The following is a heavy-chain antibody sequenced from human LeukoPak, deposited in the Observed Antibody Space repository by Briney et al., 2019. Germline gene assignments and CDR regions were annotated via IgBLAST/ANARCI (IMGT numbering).Heavy chain of an antibody. J-gene: IGHJ6*03. V-gene: IGHV3-7*01. CDR1: GFTFSSYW. CDR2: IKQDGSEK. Sequence: GGSLRLSCAASGFTFSSYWMSWVRQAPGKGLEWVANIKQDGSEKYYVDSVKGRFTISRDNAKNSLYLQMNSLRAEDTAVYYCAEASQDSSGYYQDYYYYMDVWGKGTTVTVSS. CDR3: AEASQDSSGYYQDYYYYMDV. D-gene: IGHD3-22*01.